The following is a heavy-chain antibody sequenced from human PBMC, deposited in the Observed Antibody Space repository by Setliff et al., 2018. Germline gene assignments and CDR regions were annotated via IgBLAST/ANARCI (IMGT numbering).Heavy chain of an antibody. Sequence: GASVKVSCKASGGTFSSYAISWVRQAPGQGLEWMGRIIPIFGTANYAQKFQGRVTMTRNTSISTAYMELSSLRSEDTAVYYCARMGMELMAYYYYGMDVWGQGTTVTVSS. J-gene: IGHJ6*02. CDR3: ARMGMELMAYYYYGMDV. V-gene: IGHV1-69*05. D-gene: IGHD1-7*01. CDR1: GGTFSSYA. CDR2: IIPIFGTA.